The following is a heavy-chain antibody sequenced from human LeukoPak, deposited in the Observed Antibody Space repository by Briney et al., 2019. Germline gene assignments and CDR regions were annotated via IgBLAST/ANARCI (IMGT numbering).Heavy chain of an antibody. CDR2: IDPSSGGT. V-gene: IGHV1-2*02. D-gene: IGHD1-26*01. CDR3: AREMGRTHGDAFDI. CDR1: GYTFTGYY. Sequence: GASVKVSCKASGYTFTGYYMNWVRQAPGQGLEWMGWIDPSSGGTNYAQKFQGRVTMTRDTSISTVYMELSRVRSEDTAVYYCAREMGRTHGDAFDIWGQGTRVTVSS. J-gene: IGHJ3*02.